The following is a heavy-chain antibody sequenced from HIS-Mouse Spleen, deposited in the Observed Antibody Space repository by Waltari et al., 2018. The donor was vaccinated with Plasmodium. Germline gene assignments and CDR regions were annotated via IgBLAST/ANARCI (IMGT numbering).Heavy chain of an antibody. J-gene: IGHJ4*02. V-gene: IGHV3-53*02. Sequence: EVQLVETGGGLIQPGGSLRLSCAASGFTVSSNYMSWVRQAPGKGLEGVSVFYSGGSTYYADSVKGRFTIARDNSKNTLYLQMNSLRAEDTAVYYCARAAIAWGSPYYFDYWGQGTLVTVSS. D-gene: IGHD7-27*01. CDR3: ARAAIAWGSPYYFDY. CDR2: FYSGGST. CDR1: GFTVSSNY.